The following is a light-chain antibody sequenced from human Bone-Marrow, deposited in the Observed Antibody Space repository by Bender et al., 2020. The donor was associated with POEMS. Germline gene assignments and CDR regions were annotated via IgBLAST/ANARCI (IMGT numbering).Light chain of an antibody. J-gene: IGLJ3*02. CDR1: SSNTGSGYD. CDR2: DVT. CDR3: QSYDNSLGGWV. V-gene: IGLV1-40*01. Sequence: QSVLTQPPSVSGAPGQRVTISCTGSSSNTGSGYDINWYQQHPGKAPKLIIYDVTNRPSGVSDRFSASKSGNTASLTISGLQAEDEGDYYCQSYDNSLGGWVFGGGTKLTVL.